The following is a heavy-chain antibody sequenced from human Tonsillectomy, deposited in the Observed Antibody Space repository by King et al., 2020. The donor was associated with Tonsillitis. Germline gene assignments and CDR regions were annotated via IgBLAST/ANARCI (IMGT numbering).Heavy chain of an antibody. CDR3: AHSRGYYDYDELDI. Sequence: VQLVESGGGLVQPGGSLRLSCAVSGFTFSDHYIDWVRQAPGKGLEWVGRTRNKANSYTTEYAASVKGRFTIARDDLKKSVYLQMNRLKTEDTAVYYCAHSRGYYDYDELDIWGQGTMVTVS. J-gene: IGHJ3*02. CDR2: TRNKANSYTT. D-gene: IGHD3-22*01. V-gene: IGHV3-72*01. CDR1: GFTFSDHY.